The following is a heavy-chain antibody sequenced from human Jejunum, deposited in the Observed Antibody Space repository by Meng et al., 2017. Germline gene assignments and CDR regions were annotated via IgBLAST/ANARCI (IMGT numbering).Heavy chain of an antibody. V-gene: IGHV3-74*01. Sequence: GESLKISCAASGFSFSNFWMHWVRQIPGKGLEWVSRIIGDGSSTNYADSVKGRFTISRDNAKNTVYLQMNSLRAEDTAVYYCAKKLDGSGWGRYALDVWGQGTTVTVSS. D-gene: IGHD3-10*01. CDR2: IIGDGSST. J-gene: IGHJ6*02. CDR3: AKKLDGSGWGRYALDV. CDR1: GFSFSNFW.